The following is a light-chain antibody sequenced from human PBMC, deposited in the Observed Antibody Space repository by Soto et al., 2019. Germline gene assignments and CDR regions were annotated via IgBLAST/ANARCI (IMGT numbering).Light chain of an antibody. CDR1: QSVSSSY. CDR2: GAS. J-gene: IGKJ4*01. CDR3: QDYGCSPPT. Sequence: EIVLTQSPGTLSLSPGERATLSCRASQSVSSSYLAWYQQKPGQAPRLLIYGASSRATGIPDRFSGGGSGTDFTLTISRLEPVDFSVYDRQDYGCSPPTLCGDTKV. V-gene: IGKV3-20*01.